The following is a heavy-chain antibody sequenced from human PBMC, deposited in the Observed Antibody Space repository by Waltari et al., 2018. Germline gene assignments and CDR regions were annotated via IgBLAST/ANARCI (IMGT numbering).Heavy chain of an antibody. CDR2: IWYDGSNK. J-gene: IGHJ4*02. D-gene: IGHD6-6*01. Sequence: QVQLVESGGGVVQPGRSLRLSCAASGFTFSSYGMHWVRQAPGKGLEWVAVIWYDGSNKYYADAVKGRFTISRDNSKNTLYLQMNSLRAEDTAVYYCARDRRKYSSSSPVDYWGQGTLVTVSS. CDR3: ARDRRKYSSSSPVDY. CDR1: GFTFSSYG. V-gene: IGHV3-33*01.